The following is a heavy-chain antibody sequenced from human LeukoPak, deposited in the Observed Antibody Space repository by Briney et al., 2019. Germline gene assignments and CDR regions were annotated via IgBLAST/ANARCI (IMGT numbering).Heavy chain of an antibody. Sequence: PGGSLRLSCAASGFTFSSDGMHWVRRAPARGLGWVAFIRYDGSNKYYADSVKGRFTISIDNSKNKLYLQMNCLTAEDTAVYYCATDHGYYYHRSGYYYFDYWGQGTLVTVSS. CDR3: ATDHGYYYHRSGYYYFDY. D-gene: IGHD3-22*01. V-gene: IGHV3-30*02. CDR2: IRYDGSNK. J-gene: IGHJ4*02. CDR1: GFTFSSDG.